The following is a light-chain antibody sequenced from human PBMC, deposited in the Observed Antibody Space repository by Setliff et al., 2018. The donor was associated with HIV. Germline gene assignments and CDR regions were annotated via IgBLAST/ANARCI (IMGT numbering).Light chain of an antibody. Sequence: QSVLTQPPSASGSPVQSVTISCTGTSSDVVDYNFVSWYQHHPGKAPKLVIYEVNKRPSGVPDRFSGSKSDNTASLTVSGLQADDEADYYCSAYAGRNNYVFGSGTKV. CDR3: SAYAGRNNYV. V-gene: IGLV2-8*01. J-gene: IGLJ1*01. CDR1: SSDVVDYNF. CDR2: EVN.